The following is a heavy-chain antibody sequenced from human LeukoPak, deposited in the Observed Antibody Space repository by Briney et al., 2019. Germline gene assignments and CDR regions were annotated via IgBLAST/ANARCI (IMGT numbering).Heavy chain of an antibody. D-gene: IGHD1-26*01. CDR1: DDSITMYY. Sequence: SETLSLTCSVSDDSITMYYWTWIRQPPGKGLEWIGYIYYSGSTNYNPSLKSRVTISVDTSKNQFSLKLSSVTAADTAVYYCARGHWELLSDAFDIWGQGTMVTVSS. CDR2: IYYSGST. J-gene: IGHJ3*02. CDR3: ARGHWELLSDAFDI. V-gene: IGHV4-59*01.